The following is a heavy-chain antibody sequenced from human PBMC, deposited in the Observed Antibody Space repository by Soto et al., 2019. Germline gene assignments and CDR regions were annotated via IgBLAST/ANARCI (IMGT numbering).Heavy chain of an antibody. Sequence: QVQLVQSGAEVKKPGASVKVSCKASGYTFTSYDINWVRQATGQGLEWMGWMNPNSANTGYAEKFQGRVTMTRNTSIRTAYMEPSSLRSKNTAVYYSSREGVRGMDLWGQGTTVSVSS. CDR1: GYTFTSYD. CDR2: MNPNSANT. D-gene: IGHD2-21*01. CDR3: SREGVRGMDL. J-gene: IGHJ6*02. V-gene: IGHV1-8*01.